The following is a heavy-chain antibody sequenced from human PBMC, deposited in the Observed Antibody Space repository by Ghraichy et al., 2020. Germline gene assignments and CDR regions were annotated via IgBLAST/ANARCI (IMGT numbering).Heavy chain of an antibody. CDR2: IYYSGST. CDR1: GGSVSSDSHY. Sequence: GSLRLSCTVSGGSVSSDSHYWSWIRQPPGKGLEWIGCIYYSGSTNYSPSLKSRATISLDTSKNEFSLKLTSVTAADTAVYYCARDRRDGYNYGYNWFDPWGQGTLVTVSS. D-gene: IGHD5-24*01. CDR3: ARDRRDGYNYGYNWFDP. V-gene: IGHV4-61*01. J-gene: IGHJ5*02.